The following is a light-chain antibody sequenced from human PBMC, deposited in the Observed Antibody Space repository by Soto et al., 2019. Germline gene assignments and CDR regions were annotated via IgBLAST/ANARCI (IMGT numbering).Light chain of an antibody. CDR2: DAS. V-gene: IGKV3-11*01. Sequence: EIVLTQSPATLSVAPGERATLSCRASQSVSIYLACYQQKPGQAPKLLIYDASNRATGLPARFSGSGSGTDFTLPISSLEPEDFAVYYCQQRSNWPPTFGGGTTVDI. CDR1: QSVSIY. J-gene: IGKJ4*01. CDR3: QQRSNWPPT.